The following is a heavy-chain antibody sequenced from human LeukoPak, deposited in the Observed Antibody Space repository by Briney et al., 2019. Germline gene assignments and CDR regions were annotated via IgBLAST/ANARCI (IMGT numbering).Heavy chain of an antibody. Sequence: SETLSLTCVVYGGSFSGYYWSWIRQPPGKGLEWIGEINHSGSTNYSPSLTSRVTISVDTSKNQFSLKLSSVTAADTAVYYCARGLVRGDCSSTSCSNWFDPWGQGTLVTVSS. J-gene: IGHJ5*02. V-gene: IGHV4-34*01. D-gene: IGHD2-2*01. CDR1: GGSFSGYY. CDR3: ARGLVRGDCSSTSCSNWFDP. CDR2: INHSGST.